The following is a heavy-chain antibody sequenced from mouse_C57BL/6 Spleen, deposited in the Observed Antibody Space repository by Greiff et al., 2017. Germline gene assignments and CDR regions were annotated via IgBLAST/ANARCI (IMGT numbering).Heavy chain of an antibody. V-gene: IGHV1-69*01. D-gene: IGHD2-4*01. Sequence: QVQLQQPGAELVMPGASVKLSCKASGYTFTSYWMHWVKQRPGQGLEWIGEIDPSDSYTNYNQKFKGKSTLTVDNSSSTAYMQLSSLTSEDSAVYDCARGGAYYDYDKDAMDYWGQGTSVTVSS. CDR3: ARGGAYYDYDKDAMDY. J-gene: IGHJ4*01. CDR2: IDPSDSYT. CDR1: GYTFTSYW.